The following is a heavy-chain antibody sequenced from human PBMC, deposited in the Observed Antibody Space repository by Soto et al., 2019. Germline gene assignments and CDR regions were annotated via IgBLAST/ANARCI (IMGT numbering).Heavy chain of an antibody. J-gene: IGHJ6*04. D-gene: IGHD2-15*01. V-gene: IGHV3-23*01. CDR1: GFTFTDYA. CDR3: ARDDVLCDGGRCYGIPLDC. CDR2: ISGSASST. Sequence: GGSLRLSCAASGFTFTDYAMTWVRQAPGKGLEWVSSISGSASSTFYAGSVKGRFTISRDTSENTLHLQMNSLRVEDTAVYYCARDDVLCDGGRCYGIPLDCSGKATTVTVSS.